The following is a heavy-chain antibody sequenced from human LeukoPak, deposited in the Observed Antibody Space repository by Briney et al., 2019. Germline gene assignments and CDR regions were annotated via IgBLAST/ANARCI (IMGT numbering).Heavy chain of an antibody. CDR1: GFTFSSYW. D-gene: IGHD6-19*01. V-gene: IGHV4-4*02. CDR3: ARSGWHVDY. CDR2: IYHSGST. J-gene: IGHJ4*02. Sequence: GSLRLSCAASGFTFSSYWMSWVRQAPGKGLEWIGEIYHSGSTNYNPSLKSRVTISVDKSKNQFSLKLSSVTAADTAVYYCARSGWHVDYWGQGTLVTVSS.